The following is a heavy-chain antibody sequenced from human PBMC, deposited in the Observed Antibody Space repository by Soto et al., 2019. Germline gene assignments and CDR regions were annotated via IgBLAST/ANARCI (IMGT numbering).Heavy chain of an antibody. J-gene: IGHJ4*02. V-gene: IGHV4-30-4*01. CDR3: ASYDSSGNAAYYFDY. CDR2: IYYSGST. CDR1: GGSISSGDYY. D-gene: IGHD3-22*01. Sequence: QVQLQESGPGLVKPSQTLSLTCTVSGGSISSGDYYWSWIRQPPGKGLEWIGYIYYSGSTYYNPSLQSRVTISVDTSKTQFSLKLSSVTAADTAVYYCASYDSSGNAAYYFDYWGQGTLVTVSS.